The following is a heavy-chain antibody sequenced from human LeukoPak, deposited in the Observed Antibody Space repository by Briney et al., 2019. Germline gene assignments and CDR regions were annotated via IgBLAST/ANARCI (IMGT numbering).Heavy chain of an antibody. Sequence: NPSETLSLTCTVSGGSISSSSYYWGWIRQPPGKGLEWIGSIYYSGSTYYNPSLKSRVTISVDTSKNQFSLKLSSVTAADTAVYYCARILYYFDYWGQGTLVTVSS. J-gene: IGHJ4*02. CDR2: IYYSGST. V-gene: IGHV4-39*01. CDR3: ARILYYFDY. CDR1: GGSISSSSYY.